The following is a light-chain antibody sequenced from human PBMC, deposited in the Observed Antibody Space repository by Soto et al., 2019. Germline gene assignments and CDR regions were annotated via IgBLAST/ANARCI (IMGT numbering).Light chain of an antibody. J-gene: IGKJ5*01. Sequence: DIQMTQSPSSLSASVGDRVTITCRASQSITRFLNWYQQKPGKAPKLLIYAASSLQSGVPSRFCGSGSGTDFTLTISSLQPEDFATYYCQQNYSPPPITFGQGTRLEIK. CDR3: QQNYSPPPIT. V-gene: IGKV1-39*01. CDR2: AAS. CDR1: QSITRF.